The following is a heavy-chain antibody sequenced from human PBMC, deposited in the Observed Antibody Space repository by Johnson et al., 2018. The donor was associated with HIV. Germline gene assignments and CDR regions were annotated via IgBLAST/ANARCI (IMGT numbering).Heavy chain of an antibody. V-gene: IGHV3-11*01. J-gene: IGHJ3*02. CDR2: ISSSGSTI. CDR1: GFTVSSNY. Sequence: QVQLVESGGGLIQPGGSLRLSCAASGFTVSSNYMSWVRQAPGKGLEWVSYISSSGSTIYYADSVRGRFTISRDSAQNSVSLQMNSLRAEDTALYYCAKGVASTTVAAFDIWGPGTMVTVSS. CDR3: AKGVASTTVAAFDI. D-gene: IGHD4-17*01.